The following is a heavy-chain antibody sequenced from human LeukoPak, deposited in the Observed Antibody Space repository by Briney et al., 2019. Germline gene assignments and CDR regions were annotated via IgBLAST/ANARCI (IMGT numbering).Heavy chain of an antibody. D-gene: IGHD1-14*01. CDR1: GFTFGNSW. V-gene: IGHV3-74*01. CDR3: VVVVEPPDSDGFDV. Sequence: GGSLRPSCAASGFTFGNSWVHWVHQAPGKGLVWVSLINADGSTTTYADSVKGRFTISRDNARNTLSLQMNSLTIEDTAVYYCVVVVEPPDSDGFDVWGQGTMITVSS. CDR2: INADGSTT. J-gene: IGHJ3*01.